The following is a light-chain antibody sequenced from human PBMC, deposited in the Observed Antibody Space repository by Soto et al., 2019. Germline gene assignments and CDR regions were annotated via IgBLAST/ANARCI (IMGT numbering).Light chain of an antibody. CDR2: GSS. J-gene: IGKJ1*01. CDR3: RQYNNWPGA. V-gene: IGKV3-15*01. Sequence: EILMTQSPATLSVSPGERVTLSCRASQTISSNLAWYQQKPGQAPRLLIYGSSIRATGISARFSGSGSGTDFTLTFVSFQFEDLAVYTCRQYNNWPGAFGKGT. CDR1: QTISSN.